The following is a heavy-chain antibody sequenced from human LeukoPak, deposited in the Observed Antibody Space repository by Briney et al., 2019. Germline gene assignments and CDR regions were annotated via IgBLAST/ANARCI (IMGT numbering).Heavy chain of an antibody. D-gene: IGHD2-15*01. CDR3: AREPVVVVAATYYYGMDV. CDR1: GGSISSGGYY. Sequence: SKTLSLTCTVSGGSISSGGYYWSWIRQHPGKGLEWIGYIYYSGSTYYNPSLKSRVTISVDTSKNQFSLKLSSVTAADTAVYYCAREPVVVVAATYYYGMDVWGQGTTVAVSS. V-gene: IGHV4-31*03. J-gene: IGHJ6*02. CDR2: IYYSGST.